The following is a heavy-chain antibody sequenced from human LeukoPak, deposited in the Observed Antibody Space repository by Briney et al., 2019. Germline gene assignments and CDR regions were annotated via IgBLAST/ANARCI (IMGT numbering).Heavy chain of an antibody. Sequence: SETLSLTCTVSGVSISSYYWSWIRQPPGKGLEWIGYIYYSGSTNYNPSLKSRVTISVDTSKNQFSLKLSSVTAADTAVYYCARDSRAWEQQLDYYYYYGMDVWGQGTTVTVSS. D-gene: IGHD6-13*01. CDR1: GVSISSYY. J-gene: IGHJ6*02. CDR2: IYYSGST. V-gene: IGHV4-59*01. CDR3: ARDSRAWEQQLDYYYYYGMDV.